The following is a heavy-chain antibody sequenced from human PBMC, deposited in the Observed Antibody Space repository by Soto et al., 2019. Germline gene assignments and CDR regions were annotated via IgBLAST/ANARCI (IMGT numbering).Heavy chain of an antibody. Sequence: QVQLVQSGAEVKKPGASVKVSCKTSGYTFTSYGISWVRQAPGQGLEWMGWISAYNGNTKYAQKLQGRVTMTTDTSTSRAYMEVRSLRSDDTAVYYCARDLAVGLVDYWGQGTLVTVSS. CDR2: ISAYNGNT. CDR1: GYTFTSYG. CDR3: ARDLAVGLVDY. V-gene: IGHV1-18*01. D-gene: IGHD6-19*01. J-gene: IGHJ4*02.